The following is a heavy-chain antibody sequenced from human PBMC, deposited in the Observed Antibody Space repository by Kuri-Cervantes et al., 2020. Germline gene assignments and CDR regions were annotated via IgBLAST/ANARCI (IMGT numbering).Heavy chain of an antibody. V-gene: IGHV3-13*01. Sequence: GGSLRLSCAASGFTFSSYDMHWVRQATGKGLEWVSAIGTAGDTYYPGSMKGRFTISRENAKNSLYLQMNSLRAGDTAVYYCARVIPGYYYMDVWGKGTTVTVSS. D-gene: IGHD3-16*01. CDR1: GFTFSSYD. CDR3: ARVIPGYYYMDV. CDR2: IGTAGDT. J-gene: IGHJ6*03.